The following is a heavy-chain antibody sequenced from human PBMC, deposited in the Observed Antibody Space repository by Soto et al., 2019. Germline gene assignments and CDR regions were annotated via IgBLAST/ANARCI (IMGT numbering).Heavy chain of an antibody. V-gene: IGHV3-30-3*01. CDR3: VRGSAQTY. CDR2: ISFDVNNK. Sequence: QVQLVESGGGVVQPGRSLRLSCSASGFLFTSYAMHWVRQAPGKGLEWVALISFDVNNKYYADSVKGRFTISRDNSKNTVYLQVNSLRPDDTAVYYCVRGSAQTYWGQGTLVTVSP. J-gene: IGHJ4*01. CDR1: GFLFTSYA.